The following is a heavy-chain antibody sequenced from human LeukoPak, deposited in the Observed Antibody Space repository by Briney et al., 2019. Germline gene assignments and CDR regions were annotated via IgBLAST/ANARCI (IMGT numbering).Heavy chain of an antibody. CDR2: IRYDGSDK. CDR3: AKGGAGRSNRYFQQ. CDR1: GFTFSNYG. Sequence: PGGSLRLSCTASGFTFSNYGMHWVRQAPGTGLGSVAFIRYDGSDKYYGDSVTARFTISRVNSKNTVFLQMNSLRAEDTAIYCRAKGGAGRSNRYFQQGGQGSLVTVSS. J-gene: IGHJ1*01. V-gene: IGHV3-30*02. D-gene: IGHD2-15*01.